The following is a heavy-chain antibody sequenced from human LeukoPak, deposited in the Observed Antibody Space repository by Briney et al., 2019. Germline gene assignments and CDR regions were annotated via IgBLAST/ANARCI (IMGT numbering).Heavy chain of an antibody. J-gene: IGHJ6*03. Sequence: PSETLSLTCTVSGGSISSGSYYWSWIRQPAGKGLEWIGRIYTSGSTNYNPSLKSRVTISVDTSKNQFSLKLSSVTAADTAVYYCARDSLTYYYDSSGSNYYYYMDVWGKGTTVTISS. V-gene: IGHV4-61*02. CDR1: GGSISSGSYY. CDR3: ARDSLTYYYDSSGSNYYYYMDV. CDR2: IYTSGST. D-gene: IGHD3-22*01.